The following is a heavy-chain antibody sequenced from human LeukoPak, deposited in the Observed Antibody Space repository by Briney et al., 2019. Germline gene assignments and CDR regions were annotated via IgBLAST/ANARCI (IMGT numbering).Heavy chain of an antibody. CDR2: IYYSGST. J-gene: IGHJ4*02. CDR1: GGSISSYY. Sequence: SETLSLTCTVSGGSISSYYLSWIRQPPGKGLEWIGYIYYSGSTNYNPSLKSRVTISVDTSKNQFSLKLSSVTAADTAVYYCARRATMVRGVIIWGQGTLVTVSS. D-gene: IGHD3-10*01. CDR3: ARRATMVRGVII. V-gene: IGHV4-59*08.